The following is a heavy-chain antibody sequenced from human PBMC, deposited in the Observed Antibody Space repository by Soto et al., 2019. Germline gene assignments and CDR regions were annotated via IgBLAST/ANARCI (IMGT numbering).Heavy chain of an antibody. V-gene: IGHV4-4*02. CDR2: IYHSGST. Sequence: XGTLSLTCAVSGGSISSSNWWSCVRQPPGKGLEWIGEIYHSGSTNYNPSLKSRVTISVDKSKNQFSLKLSSVTAADTAVYYCARVITIFGVVTQPYYYYGMDVWGQGTTVTVSS. D-gene: IGHD3-3*01. J-gene: IGHJ6*02. CDR1: GGSISSSNW. CDR3: ARVITIFGVVTQPYYYYGMDV.